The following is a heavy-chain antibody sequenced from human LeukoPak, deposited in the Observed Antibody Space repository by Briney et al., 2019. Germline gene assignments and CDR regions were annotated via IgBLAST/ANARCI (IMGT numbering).Heavy chain of an antibody. CDR1: GYTFTSFG. V-gene: IGHV1-18*01. CDR2: ISAYNGNT. D-gene: IGHD5-18*01. J-gene: IGHJ4*02. CDR3: ARDLGLDTTMIFFDY. Sequence: ASVKVSCKASGYTFTSFGISWVRQAPGQGPEWMGWISAYNGNTNYVQKFQGRVTMTTDTSTNTAYTEVRSLTSDDTAVYYCARDLGLDTTMIFFDYWGQGTLVTVSS.